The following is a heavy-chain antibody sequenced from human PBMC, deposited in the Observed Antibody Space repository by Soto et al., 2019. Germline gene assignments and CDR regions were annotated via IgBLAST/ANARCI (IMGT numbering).Heavy chain of an antibody. CDR2: ISAYNGNT. Sequence: QVQLVQSGAEVKKPGASVKVSCKASGYTFTSYGISWVRQAPGQGLEWMGWISAYNGNTNYAQKLQGRVTMTTDTCTSTAYMEMRSLRDDDTAVYYWARGGSYYCHDYGMDVWGKGTTVTDSS. CDR1: GYTFTSYG. D-gene: IGHD2-15*01. J-gene: IGHJ6*04. V-gene: IGHV1-18*01. CDR3: ARGGSYYCHDYGMDV.